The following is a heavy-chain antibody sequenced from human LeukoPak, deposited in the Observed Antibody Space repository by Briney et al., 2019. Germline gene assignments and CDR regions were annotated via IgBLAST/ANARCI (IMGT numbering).Heavy chain of an antibody. CDR3: AREGYSSSWYGTNYYYYYGMDV. D-gene: IGHD6-13*01. Sequence: SETLSLTCTVSGGSISSYYWSWIRQPAGKGLEWIGRIYTSGSTNYNPSLKSRVTMSVDTSKNQFSLKLSSVIAADTAVYYCAREGYSSSWYGTNYYYYYGMDVWGQGTTVTVSS. CDR2: IYTSGST. J-gene: IGHJ6*02. V-gene: IGHV4-4*07. CDR1: GGSISSYY.